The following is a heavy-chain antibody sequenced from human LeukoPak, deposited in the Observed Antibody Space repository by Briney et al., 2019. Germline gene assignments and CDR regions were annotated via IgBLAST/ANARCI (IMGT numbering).Heavy chain of an antibody. Sequence: GGSLTLSCAASGFSFSNYGMSWFRQAPGKGLEWVSTINTRANETHYADSVRGRFTIFTDNSKSTLALHMSNLRVEDTAVYYCERDPSDYEWQRGWYRDFWGRGSQVTVSS. CDR3: ERDPSDYEWQRGWYRDF. D-gene: IGHD6-19*01. CDR2: INTRANET. CDR1: GFSFSNYG. J-gene: IGHJ4*01. V-gene: IGHV3-23*01.